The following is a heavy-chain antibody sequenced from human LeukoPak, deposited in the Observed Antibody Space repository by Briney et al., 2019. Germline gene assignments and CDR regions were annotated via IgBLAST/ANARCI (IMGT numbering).Heavy chain of an antibody. CDR3: GTSSSSGYYYYYMDV. V-gene: IGHV4-34*01. J-gene: IGHJ6*03. CDR2: INHSGST. Sequence: SEALSLTCAVYGGSFSGYYWSWIRQPPGKGLEWIGEINHSGSTNYNPSLKSRVTISVDTSKNQFSLKLSSVTAADTAVYYCGTSSSSGYYYYYMDVWGKGTTVTVSS. CDR1: GGSFSGYY. D-gene: IGHD6-6*01.